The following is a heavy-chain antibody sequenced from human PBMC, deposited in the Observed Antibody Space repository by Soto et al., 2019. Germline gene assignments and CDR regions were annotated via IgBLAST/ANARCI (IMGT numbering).Heavy chain of an antibody. J-gene: IGHJ5*02. Sequence: EVQLLESGGGLVQPGGSLRLSCAASGFTFSSYAMSWVRQAPGKGLEWVSAISGSGGSTYYADSVKGRFTISRDNSTNTLYLQMNSLRAEDTAVYYCAKDSDIVVVVAANWFDPWGQGTLVTVSS. V-gene: IGHV3-23*01. CDR3: AKDSDIVVVVAANWFDP. CDR1: GFTFSSYA. D-gene: IGHD2-15*01. CDR2: ISGSGGST.